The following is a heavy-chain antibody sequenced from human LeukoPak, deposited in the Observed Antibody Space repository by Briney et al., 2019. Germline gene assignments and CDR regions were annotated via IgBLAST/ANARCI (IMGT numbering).Heavy chain of an antibody. CDR2: INQDGTEK. D-gene: IGHD1/OR15-1a*01. J-gene: IGHJ4*02. Sequence: GGSLRLSCAASGFTFSSYWMTWVRQAPGRGLEWVANINQDGTEKYYMDSVKGRFTISRDNAKNSLYLQMNSLRAEDTAVYYCARETNNSGFDYWGQGTLVTVSS. CDR3: ARETNNSGFDY. V-gene: IGHV3-7*01. CDR1: GFTFSSYW.